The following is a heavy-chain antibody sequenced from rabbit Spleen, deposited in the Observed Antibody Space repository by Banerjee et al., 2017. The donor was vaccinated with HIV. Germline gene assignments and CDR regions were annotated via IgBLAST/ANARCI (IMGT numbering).Heavy chain of an antibody. Sequence: QSLEESGGDLVKPGASLTLSCTASGFSFSNKAVMCWVRQAPGKGLECIACIYGDSSGSTYYASWAKGRFTISKTSSTTVTLQMTSLTAADPATYFCARGSASMTLVITGWYFTLWGPGTLVTVS. V-gene: IGHV1S40*01. CDR1: GFSFSNKAV. CDR3: ARGSASMTLVITGWYFTL. J-gene: IGHJ4*01. CDR2: IYGDSSGST. D-gene: IGHD2-1*01.